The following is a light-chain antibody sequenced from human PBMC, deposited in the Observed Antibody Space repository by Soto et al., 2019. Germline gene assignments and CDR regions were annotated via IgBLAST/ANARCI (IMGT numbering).Light chain of an antibody. CDR1: QSIGTY. CDR2: AAS. CDR3: QESHST. Sequence: DAQMTQSPSSLSASVGDSVTITCRASQSIGTYLAWYQHKPGKAHKLLIYAASSLQSGVPSRFSGSGSGTDFTLTISSLQPEDFATYYCQESHSTFGQGTKLEIK. J-gene: IGKJ2*01. V-gene: IGKV1-39*01.